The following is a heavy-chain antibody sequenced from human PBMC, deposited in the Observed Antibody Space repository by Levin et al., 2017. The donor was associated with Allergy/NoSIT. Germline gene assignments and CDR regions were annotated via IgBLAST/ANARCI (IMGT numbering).Heavy chain of an antibody. Sequence: PGESLKISCKASGYTFTSYAMHWVRQAPGQRLEWMGWINAGNGNTKYSQKFQGRVTITRDTSASTAYMELSSLRSEDTAVYYCAREAMVQGVIPDYWGQGTLVTVSS. CDR3: AREAMVQGVIPDY. J-gene: IGHJ4*02. CDR1: GYTFTSYA. CDR2: INAGNGNT. D-gene: IGHD3-10*01. V-gene: IGHV1-3*01.